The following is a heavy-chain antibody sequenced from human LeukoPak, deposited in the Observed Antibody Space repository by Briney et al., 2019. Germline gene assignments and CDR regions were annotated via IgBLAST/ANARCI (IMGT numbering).Heavy chain of an antibody. CDR1: GFTFSSYG. CDR2: TSYDGSNK. D-gene: IGHD6-19*01. J-gene: IGHJ1*01. CDR3: ARPTEVQWLVSAEYFQH. V-gene: IGHV3-30*03. Sequence: GRSLRLSCAASGFTFSSYGMHWVRQAPGKGLEWVAVTSYDGSNKYYADSVKGRFTISRDNSKNTLYLQMNSLRAEDTAVYYCARPTEVQWLVSAEYFQHWGQGTLVTVSS.